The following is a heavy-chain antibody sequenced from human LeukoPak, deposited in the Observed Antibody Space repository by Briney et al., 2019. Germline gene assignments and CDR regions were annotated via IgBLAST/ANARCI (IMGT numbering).Heavy chain of an antibody. V-gene: IGHV3-33*01. Sequence: GGSLRLSCAASGFTFSSYGMHWVRQAPGKGLEWVAVIWYGGSNKYYADSVKGRFTISRDNSKNTLYLQMNSLRAEDTAVYYCARDGLLGSYYFDYWGQGTLVTVSS. D-gene: IGHD6-6*01. J-gene: IGHJ4*02. CDR3: ARDGLLGSYYFDY. CDR1: GFTFSSYG. CDR2: IWYGGSNK.